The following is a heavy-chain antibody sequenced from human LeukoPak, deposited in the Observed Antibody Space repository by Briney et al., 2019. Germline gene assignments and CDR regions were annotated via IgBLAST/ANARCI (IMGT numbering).Heavy chain of an antibody. CDR1: GGSFSGYY. Sequence: SETLSLTCAVYGGSFSGYYWSWIRQPPGKGLEWIGEINHSGSTNYNPSLKSRVTISVDTSKNQFSLKLISVTAADTAVYYCARWVVPAIKGAFDIWGQGTTVTVSS. J-gene: IGHJ3*02. CDR2: INHSGST. CDR3: ARWVVPAIKGAFDI. D-gene: IGHD2-21*02. V-gene: IGHV4-34*01.